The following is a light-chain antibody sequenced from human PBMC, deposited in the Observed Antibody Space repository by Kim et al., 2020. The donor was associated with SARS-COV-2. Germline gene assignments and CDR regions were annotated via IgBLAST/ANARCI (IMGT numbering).Light chain of an antibody. CDR3: NSRDSNDNVV. CDR1: SLRSYY. Sequence: VALGKTVGITCQGDSLRSYYATWYQQKPGQAPIVVIYGKNNRPSGIPDRFSGSSSGNTASLTITGTQAGDEADYYCNSRDSNDNVVFGGGTKLTVL. J-gene: IGLJ2*01. V-gene: IGLV3-19*01. CDR2: GKN.